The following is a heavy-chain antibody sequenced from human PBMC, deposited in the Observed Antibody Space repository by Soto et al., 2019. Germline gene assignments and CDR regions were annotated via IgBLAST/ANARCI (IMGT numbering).Heavy chain of an antibody. Sequence: SVKVSCKASGVTFSSYAISWVRQAPLQVLEWMVGIIPIFGTAKYAQKFQGRVTITADKSTSTAYMELSNLRYEDTAVYYCARDLDIQLERPAFEYWGNGTLVTVSS. CDR3: ARDLDIQLERPAFEY. CDR2: IIPIFGTA. V-gene: IGHV1-69*06. D-gene: IGHD1-1*01. J-gene: IGHJ4*01. CDR1: GVTFSSYA.